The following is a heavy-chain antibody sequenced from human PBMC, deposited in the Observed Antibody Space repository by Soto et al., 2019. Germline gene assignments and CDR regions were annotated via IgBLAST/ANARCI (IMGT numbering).Heavy chain of an antibody. CDR3: ARDRGVDRPVAGNTHYYYYMDV. CDR2: ISAYNGNT. V-gene: IGHV1-18*01. J-gene: IGHJ6*03. D-gene: IGHD6-19*01. Sequence: QDQLVQSGVEVKKPGASVKVSCKASGYSFTNYGITWVRQAPGQGFEWMGWISAYNGNTNYAQKFQGRVTMTTDASTSTAYLELRSLRSDDTAVYYCARDRGVDRPVAGNTHYYYYMDVWGKGTTVTVSS. CDR1: GYSFTNYG.